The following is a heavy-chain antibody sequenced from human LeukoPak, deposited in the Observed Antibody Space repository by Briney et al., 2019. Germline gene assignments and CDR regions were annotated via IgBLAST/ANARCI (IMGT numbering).Heavy chain of an antibody. J-gene: IGHJ5*02. CDR2: IYYSGST. CDR3: ATLYCSSTSCSGSFDP. Sequence: SETLSLTCTVSGGSISSHYWSWIRQPPGKGLEWIGYIYYSGSTNYNPSLKSRVTISVDTSKNQFSLKLISVTAADTAVYYCATLYCSSTSCSGSFDPWGQGTLVTVSS. V-gene: IGHV4-59*11. CDR1: GGSISSHY. D-gene: IGHD2-2*01.